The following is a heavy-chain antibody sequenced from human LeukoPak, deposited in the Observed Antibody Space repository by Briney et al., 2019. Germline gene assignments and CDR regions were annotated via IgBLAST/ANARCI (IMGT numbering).Heavy chain of an antibody. CDR3: ARGRGELLLHDCYFDI. D-gene: IGHD1-26*01. Sequence: SETLSLTCTVSGYSISSGYYWGWIRQPPGKGLEWIGCIDYNGRTYYNPSLKSRVTAPVDTSKNQFFLKLPSVSAADTAVYYCARGRGELLLHDCYFDIWGRGTLVTVSS. J-gene: IGHJ2*01. V-gene: IGHV4-38-2*02. CDR2: IDYNGRT. CDR1: GYSISSGYY.